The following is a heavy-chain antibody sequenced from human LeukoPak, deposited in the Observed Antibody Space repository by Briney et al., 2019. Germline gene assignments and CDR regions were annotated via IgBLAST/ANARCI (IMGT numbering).Heavy chain of an antibody. CDR3: ARGVVIAPQTFDY. V-gene: IGHV4-59*01. CDR2: IYYSGST. J-gene: IGHJ4*02. D-gene: IGHD2-21*01. CDR1: GGSFSGYY. Sequence: PSETLSLTCAVYGGSFSGYYWSWIRQPPGKGLEWIGYIYYSGSTNYNPSLKSRVTISVDTSKNQFSLKLSSVTAADTAVYYCARGVVIAPQTFDYWGQGTLVTVSS.